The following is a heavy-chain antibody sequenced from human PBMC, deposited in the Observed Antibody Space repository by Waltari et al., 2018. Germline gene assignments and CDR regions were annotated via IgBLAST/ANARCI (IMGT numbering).Heavy chain of an antibody. J-gene: IGHJ4*02. V-gene: IGHV4-4*02. CDR2: IYHTGST. Sequence: QLQESGPGLVKPLGTLSLTCAVSGRSIYIHNWWSWVRQAPGKGLDWIGEIYHTGSTNYNPALKSRVTISVDKSRNHFSLNLTSVTVADTALYYCASRAVAGNNFDYWGQGRLVTVSS. CDR1: GRSIYIHNW. D-gene: IGHD6-19*01. CDR3: ASRAVAGNNFDY.